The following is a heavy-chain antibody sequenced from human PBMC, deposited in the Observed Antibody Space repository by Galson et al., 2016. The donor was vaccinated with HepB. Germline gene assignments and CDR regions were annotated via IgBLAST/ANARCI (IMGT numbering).Heavy chain of an antibody. CDR3: ARVTLGPTRAKFDS. J-gene: IGHJ4*02. CDR1: GGSINSSDW. CDR2: IYETGTA. V-gene: IGHV4-4*02. Sequence: SETLSLTCAVSGGSINSSDWWSWVRQVPGKGLEWIGEIYETGTANHNPSLTRRLTMSVDKSKNQFSLNLSDVTAADTAIYYCARVTLGPTRAKFDSWGQGILVIVSS. D-gene: IGHD1-26*01.